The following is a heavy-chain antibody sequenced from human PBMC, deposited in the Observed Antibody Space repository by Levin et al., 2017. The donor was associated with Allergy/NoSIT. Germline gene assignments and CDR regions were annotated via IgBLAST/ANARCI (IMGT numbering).Heavy chain of an antibody. D-gene: IGHD4-11*01. J-gene: IGHJ5*02. CDR1: GYTFTSYD. V-gene: IGHV1-8*01. Sequence: ASVKVSCKASGYTFTSYDINWVRQATGQGLEWMGWMNPNSGNTGYAQKFQGRVTMTRNTSISTAYMELSSLRSEDTAVYYCARDYSGPNWFDPWGQGTLVTVSS. CDR3: ARDYSGPNWFDP. CDR2: MNPNSGNT.